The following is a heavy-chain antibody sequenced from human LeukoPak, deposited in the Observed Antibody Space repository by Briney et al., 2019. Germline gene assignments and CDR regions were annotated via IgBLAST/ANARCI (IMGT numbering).Heavy chain of an antibody. V-gene: IGHV1-69*05. D-gene: IGHD1-26*01. CDR3: ARGKWRGAFDI. CDR1: GGTFSSYA. Sequence: SVKVSCKASGGTFSSYAISWVRQAPGQGLEWMGGIIPIFGTANYAQKFQGRVTITTDESTSTAYMKLSSLRSEDTAVYYCARGKWRGAFDIWGQGTMVTVSS. CDR2: IIPIFGTA. J-gene: IGHJ3*02.